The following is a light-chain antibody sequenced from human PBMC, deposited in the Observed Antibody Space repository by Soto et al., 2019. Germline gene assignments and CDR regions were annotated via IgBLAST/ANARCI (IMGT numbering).Light chain of an antibody. V-gene: IGKV1-39*01. CDR3: QQSDTTPCA. J-gene: IGKJ1*01. CDR1: QSVNRY. CDR2: SAS. Sequence: DIQMTQSPSSLSASVGDRVTITCRASQSVNRYLNWYQQKPGKAPKLLISSASSLQGGVPSRFSGSGSGTEFTLTIDGLQPDDLATYFCQQSDTTPCAFGQGTKVEI.